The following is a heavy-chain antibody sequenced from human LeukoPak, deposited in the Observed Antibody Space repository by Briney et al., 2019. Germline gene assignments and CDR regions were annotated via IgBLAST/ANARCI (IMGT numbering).Heavy chain of an antibody. CDR3: ARGTADDGYYYYYGMDV. CDR1: GGSISSYY. D-gene: IGHD6-13*01. CDR2: IYYSGST. J-gene: IGHJ6*02. Sequence: SETLSLTCTVSGGSISSYYWSWIRQPPGKGLEWIGYIYYSGSTNYNPSLKSRVTISVDTSKNQFSLKLSSVTAADTAVYYCARGTADDGYYYYYGMDVWGQGTTVTVSS. V-gene: IGHV4-59*01.